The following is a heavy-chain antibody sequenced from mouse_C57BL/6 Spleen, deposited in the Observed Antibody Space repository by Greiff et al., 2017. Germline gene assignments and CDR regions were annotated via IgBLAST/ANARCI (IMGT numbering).Heavy chain of an antibody. CDR1: GFTFSDYY. CDR3: ARHDPDYDGAWFAY. J-gene: IGHJ3*01. CDR2: ISNGGGST. D-gene: IGHD2-4*01. V-gene: IGHV5-12*01. Sequence: EVQGVESGGGLVQPGGSLKLSCAASGFTFSDYYMYWVRQTPEKRLEWVAYISNGGGSTYYPDTVKGRFTISRDNAKNTLYLQMSRLKSEDTAMYYCARHDPDYDGAWFAYWGQGTLVTVSA.